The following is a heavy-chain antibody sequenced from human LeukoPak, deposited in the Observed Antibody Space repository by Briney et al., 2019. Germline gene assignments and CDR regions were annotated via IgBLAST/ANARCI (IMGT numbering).Heavy chain of an antibody. CDR1: GFTFSDYW. CDR2: IQQDGSEQ. Sequence: PGGSLRLSCAASGFTFSDYWMSWVRQAPGKGLEWVANIQQDGSEQYYVDSVKGRFTISRDNAKKSLFLQVSSLRGEDTAVYYCARDRGFSYGIDFWGQGTLVTVSS. V-gene: IGHV3-7*04. J-gene: IGHJ4*02. CDR3: ARDRGFSYGIDF. D-gene: IGHD5-18*01.